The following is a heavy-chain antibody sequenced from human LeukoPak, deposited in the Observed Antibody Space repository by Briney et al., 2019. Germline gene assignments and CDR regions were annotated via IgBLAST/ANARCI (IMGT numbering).Heavy chain of an antibody. CDR3: AKDLTNWNVDY. Sequence: GGSLRLSCAASGFTFSSYAMSWVRQAPGKGLEWVSGIRISGDSSYYADSVKGRFSISRDNSKNTLYLQMSSLRAEDTAVYYCAKDLTNWNVDYWGQGTLVTVSS. CDR1: GFTFSSYA. J-gene: IGHJ4*02. D-gene: IGHD1-1*01. V-gene: IGHV3-23*01. CDR2: IRISGDSS.